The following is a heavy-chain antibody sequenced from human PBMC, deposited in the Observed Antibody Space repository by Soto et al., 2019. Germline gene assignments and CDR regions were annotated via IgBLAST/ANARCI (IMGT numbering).Heavy chain of an antibody. V-gene: IGHV3-48*02. CDR3: ARAVYYYGSGSPPGWFDP. J-gene: IGHJ5*02. CDR2: ISSSSSTI. D-gene: IGHD3-10*01. CDR1: GFTFSSYS. Sequence: GGSLRLSCAASGFTFSSYSMNWVRQAPGKGLEWVSYISSSSSTIYYADSVKGRFTISRDNAKNSVYLQMNSLRDEDTAVYYCARAVYYYGSGSPPGWFDPWGQGTLVTVSS.